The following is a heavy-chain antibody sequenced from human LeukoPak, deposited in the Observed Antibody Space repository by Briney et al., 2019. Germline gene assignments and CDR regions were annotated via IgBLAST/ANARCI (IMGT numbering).Heavy chain of an antibody. CDR2: ISYDGSNK. D-gene: IGHD5-18*01. V-gene: IGHV3-30*04. J-gene: IGHJ5*02. Sequence: GGSLRLSCAASGFTFSSYAMHWVRQAPGKGLEWVAVISYDGSNKYYADSVKGRFTISRDNSKNTLYLQMNSLRAEDTAVYYCARAQRGYSYCQDGNWFYPWGQGTLFTVSS. CDR3: ARAQRGYSYCQDGNWFYP. CDR1: GFTFSSYA.